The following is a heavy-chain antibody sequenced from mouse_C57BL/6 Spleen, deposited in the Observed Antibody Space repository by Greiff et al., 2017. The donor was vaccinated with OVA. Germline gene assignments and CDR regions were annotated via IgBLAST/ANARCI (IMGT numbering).Heavy chain of an antibody. D-gene: IGHD3-3*01. CDR2: IRSKSNNYAT. CDR1: GFSFNTYA. CDR3: VRQDRGFAY. V-gene: IGHV10-1*01. Sequence: EVKLVESGGGLVQPKGSLKLSCAASGFSFNTYAMNWVRQAPGRGLEWVARIRSKSNNYATYYADSVKDRFTISRDDSESMLYLQMNNLKTEDTAMYYCVRQDRGFAYWGQGTLVTVSA. J-gene: IGHJ3*01.